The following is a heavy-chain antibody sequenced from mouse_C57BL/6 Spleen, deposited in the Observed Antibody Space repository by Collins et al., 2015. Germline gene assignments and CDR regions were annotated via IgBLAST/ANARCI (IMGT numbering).Heavy chain of an antibody. J-gene: IGHJ2*01. Sequence: EVKLVESGELSEAWRSLKLSCAASGFTFSSYAMSWVRQTPEKRLEWVASISSGGSTYYPDSVKGRFTISRDNARNILYLQMSSLRSEDTAMYYCARRDGNSFYYFDYWGQGTTLTVSS. CDR1: GFTFSSYA. D-gene: IGHD2-1*01. CDR3: ARRDGNSFYYFDY. CDR2: ISSGGST. V-gene: IGHV5-6-5*01.